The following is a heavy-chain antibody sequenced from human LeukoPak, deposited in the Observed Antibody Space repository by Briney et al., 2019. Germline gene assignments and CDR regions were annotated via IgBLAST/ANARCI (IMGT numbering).Heavy chain of an antibody. CDR3: ARDQYPYGSGSYTDY. Sequence: SETLSLTCTVSGGSINSDSDYWGWIRQPPGKGLEWIGNIYYSGNTNYNPSLKSRVTISVDTSKNQFSLKLSSVTAADTAVYYCARDQYPYGSGSYTDYWGQGTLVTVSS. CDR2: IYYSGNT. J-gene: IGHJ4*02. V-gene: IGHV4-39*07. D-gene: IGHD3-10*01. CDR1: GGSINSDSDY.